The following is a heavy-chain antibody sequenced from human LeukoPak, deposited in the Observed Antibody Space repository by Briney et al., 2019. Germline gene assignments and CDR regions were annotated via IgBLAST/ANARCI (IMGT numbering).Heavy chain of an antibody. CDR1: GYTLTELS. CDR3: ATDRTYYYGSGSYMDY. Sequence: ASVKVSCKVSGYTLTELSMHWVRQAPGKGIEWMGGFDPEDGETIYAQKFQGRVTMTEDTYTDTDYMELSSQRSEDTAVYYCATDRTYYYGSGSYMDYWGQGTLVTVSS. CDR2: FDPEDGET. J-gene: IGHJ4*02. V-gene: IGHV1-24*01. D-gene: IGHD3-10*01.